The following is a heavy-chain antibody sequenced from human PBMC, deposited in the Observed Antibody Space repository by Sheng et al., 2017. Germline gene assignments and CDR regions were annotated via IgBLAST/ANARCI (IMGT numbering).Heavy chain of an antibody. Sequence: QVQLVESGGGVVQPGRSLRLSCAASGFTFSSYGMHWVRQAPGKGLEWVAVISYDGSNKYYADSVKGRFTISRDNSKNTLYLQMNSLRAEDTAVYYCAKGSYDFWSGYPADYWGQGTLVTVSS. CDR1: GFTFSSYG. CDR2: ISYDGSNK. D-gene: IGHD3-3*01. V-gene: IGHV3-30*18. J-gene: IGHJ4*02. CDR3: AKGSYDFWSGYPADY.